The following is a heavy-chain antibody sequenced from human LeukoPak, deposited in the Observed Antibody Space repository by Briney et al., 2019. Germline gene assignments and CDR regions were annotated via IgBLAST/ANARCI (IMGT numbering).Heavy chain of an antibody. CDR2: FDPEDGET. CDR1: GYTLTELS. D-gene: IGHD1-1*01. J-gene: IGHJ3*02. V-gene: IGHV1-24*01. CDR3: ARVASTTRRHDAFDI. Sequence: GASVKVSCKVSGYTLTELSMHWVRQAPGKGLEWMGGFDPEDGETIYAQKFQGRVTMTEDTSTDTAYMELSRLRSDDTAVYYCARVASTTRRHDAFDIWGLGTMVTVSS.